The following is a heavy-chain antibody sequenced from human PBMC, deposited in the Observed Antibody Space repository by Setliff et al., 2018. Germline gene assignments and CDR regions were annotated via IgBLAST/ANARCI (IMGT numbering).Heavy chain of an antibody. V-gene: IGHV1-46*01. Sequence: ASVKVSCKASGGTFSSYAISWVRQAPGQGLEWMGIINPSGGSTSYAQKFQGRVTMTRDTSTSTVYMELSSLRSEDTAVYYCARDSGPIQYDAFDIWGQGTMVTVSS. CDR2: INPSGGST. J-gene: IGHJ3*02. CDR1: GGTFSSYA. D-gene: IGHD3-10*01. CDR3: ARDSGPIQYDAFDI.